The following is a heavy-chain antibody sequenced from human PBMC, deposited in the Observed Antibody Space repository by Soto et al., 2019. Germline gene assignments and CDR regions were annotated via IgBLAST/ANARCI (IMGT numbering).Heavy chain of an antibody. CDR2: IYSGGSK. Sequence: GGSLRLSCAASGLTVSSNDMSWVRQSPGKGLEWVSVIYSGGSKHDADSVKGRFTISRGNSKNMVYLQMNSLRVDDTAVYFCASSSRKDYNFGMDAWGQGTTVTVSS. CDR1: GLTVSSND. V-gene: IGHV3-53*01. CDR3: ASSSRKDYNFGMDA. D-gene: IGHD1-20*01. J-gene: IGHJ6*02.